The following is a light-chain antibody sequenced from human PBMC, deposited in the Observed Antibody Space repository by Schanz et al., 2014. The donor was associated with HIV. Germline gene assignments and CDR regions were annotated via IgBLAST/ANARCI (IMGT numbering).Light chain of an antibody. Sequence: EIVLTQSPATLSLSPGERATLACGASQYVSSNFLAWYQARPGLAPRLLIYGASTRATDIPARFSGSGSGTEFTLTISSLQSEDFAVYYCQQYGTSLITFGQGTRLEI. CDR2: GAS. V-gene: IGKV3D-20*01. CDR3: QQYGTSLIT. CDR1: QYVSSNF. J-gene: IGKJ5*01.